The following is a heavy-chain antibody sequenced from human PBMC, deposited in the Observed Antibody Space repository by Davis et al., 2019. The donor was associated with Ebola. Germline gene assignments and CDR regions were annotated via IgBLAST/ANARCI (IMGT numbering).Heavy chain of an antibody. CDR3: ARGGADKRWLQLKSWFDP. Sequence: AASVKVSCKASGYTFTSYYMHWVRQAPGQGLEWMGIINPSGGSTSYAQKFQGRVTITRDTSASTAYMELSSLRSEDTAVYYCARGGADKRWLQLKSWFDPWGQGTLVTVSS. D-gene: IGHD5-24*01. J-gene: IGHJ5*02. V-gene: IGHV1-46*01. CDR2: INPSGGST. CDR1: GYTFTSYY.